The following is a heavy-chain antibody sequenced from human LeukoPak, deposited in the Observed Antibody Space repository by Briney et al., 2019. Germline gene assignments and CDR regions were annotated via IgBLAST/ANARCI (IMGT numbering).Heavy chain of an antibody. Sequence: HAGGSLRLSCAASGFTFSSYAMSWVRQAPGKGLEWVSAISGSGGSTYYADSVKGRFTISRDNSKNTLYLQMNSLRAEDTAVYYCAKDWRSVAGPRYFDYWGQGTLVIVSS. D-gene: IGHD6-19*01. CDR1: GFTFSSYA. CDR3: AKDWRSVAGPRYFDY. CDR2: ISGSGGST. V-gene: IGHV3-23*01. J-gene: IGHJ4*02.